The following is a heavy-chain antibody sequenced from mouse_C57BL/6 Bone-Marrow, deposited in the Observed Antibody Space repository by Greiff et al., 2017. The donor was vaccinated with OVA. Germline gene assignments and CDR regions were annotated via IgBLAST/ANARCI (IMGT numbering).Heavy chain of an antibody. CDR1: GYSITSGYD. CDR3: ARATRRAWFAY. CDR2: ISYSGST. J-gene: IGHJ3*01. Sequence: EVQVVESGPGMVKPSQSLSLTCTVTGYSITSGYDWHWIRHFPGNKLEWMGYISYSGSTNYNPSLKSRISITHDTSKNHFFLKLNSVTTEDTATYYCARATRRAWFAYWGQGTLVTVSA. V-gene: IGHV3-1*01.